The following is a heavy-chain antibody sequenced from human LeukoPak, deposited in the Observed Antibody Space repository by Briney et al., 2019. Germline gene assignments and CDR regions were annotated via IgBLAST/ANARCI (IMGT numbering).Heavy chain of an antibody. CDR3: ARGDYYDSSGYYPDY. CDR1: GYTFTSYY. Sequence: ASVKVSCKASGYTFTSYYMHWVRQAPGQGLEWMGIINPSGGSTSYAQKFQGRVNMTRDMSTSTVYMELSSLRSEDTAVYYCARGDYYDSSGYYPDYWGQGTLVTVSS. D-gene: IGHD3-22*01. J-gene: IGHJ4*02. CDR2: INPSGGST. V-gene: IGHV1-46*01.